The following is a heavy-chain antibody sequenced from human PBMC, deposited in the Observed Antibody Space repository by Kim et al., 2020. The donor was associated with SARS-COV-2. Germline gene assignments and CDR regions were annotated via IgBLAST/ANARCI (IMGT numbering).Heavy chain of an antibody. Sequence: SETLSLTCAVYGGSFSGYYWSWIRQPPGKGLEWIGEINHSGSTNYNPSLKSRVTISVDTSKNQFSLKLSSVTAADTAVYYCARGRGRYYYDSSGYPYYFDYWGQGTLVTVSS. D-gene: IGHD3-22*01. CDR2: INHSGST. V-gene: IGHV4-34*01. J-gene: IGHJ4*02. CDR1: GGSFSGYY. CDR3: ARGRGRYYYDSSGYPYYFDY.